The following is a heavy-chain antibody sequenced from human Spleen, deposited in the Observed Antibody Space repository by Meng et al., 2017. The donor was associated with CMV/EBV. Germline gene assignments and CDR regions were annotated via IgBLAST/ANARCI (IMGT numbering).Heavy chain of an antibody. V-gene: IGHV3-15*01. J-gene: IGHJ4*02. Sequence: GGSLRLSCAASGFNFKTYWMTWVRQAPGKGLEWVGRIKSKTDGGTTDYAAPVKGRFTISRDNSKNTLYLQMNSLRAEDTAVYYCAKLEATMVRGVNRYWGQGTLVTVSS. D-gene: IGHD3-10*01. CDR3: AKLEATMVRGVNRY. CDR1: GFNFKTYW. CDR2: IKSKTDGGTT.